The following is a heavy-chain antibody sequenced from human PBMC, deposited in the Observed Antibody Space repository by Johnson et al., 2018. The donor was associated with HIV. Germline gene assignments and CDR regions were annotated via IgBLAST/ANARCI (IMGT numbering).Heavy chain of an antibody. CDR1: GFTFSSYA. J-gene: IGHJ3*02. D-gene: IGHD6-19*01. V-gene: IGHV3-23*04. CDR2: ISGSGGST. Sequence: VQLVESGGGLVQPGGSLRLSCAASGFTFSSYAMSWVRQAPGKGLEWVSAISGSGGSTYYADSVKGRFTISRDNSKNTLDLQMHSLRAEDTAVYYCVSSAQWSGWPPGAFDIWGQGTMVTVSS. CDR3: VSSAQWSGWPPGAFDI.